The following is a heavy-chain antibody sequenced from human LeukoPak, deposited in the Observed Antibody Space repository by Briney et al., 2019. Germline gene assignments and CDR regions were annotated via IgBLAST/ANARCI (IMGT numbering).Heavy chain of an antibody. CDR3: ARFGPDAFDI. V-gene: IGHV3-13*01. CDR2: IGSVGDT. CDR1: GFTFSDYD. Sequence: GGSLRLSCAASGFTFSDYDMHWVRQVTGRGLEWVSTIGSVGDTYYRDSVKGRFTISRENANNSLYLQMNSLRGGDTAVYYCARFGPDAFDIWGPGTMVTVSS. J-gene: IGHJ3*02. D-gene: IGHD3-16*01.